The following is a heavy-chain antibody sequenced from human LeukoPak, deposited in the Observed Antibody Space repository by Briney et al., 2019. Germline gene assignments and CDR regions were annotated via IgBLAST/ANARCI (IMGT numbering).Heavy chain of an antibody. Sequence: GGSLRLSCAASGFTFSSYGMYWVCQAPGQGLEWVAVISYDGSSKFYADSVKGRFTISRDNSKSTLYLQMNSLRAEDTAVYYCARDGDIYGADYRGQGNLVTVSS. D-gene: IGHD5-18*01. CDR3: ARDGDIYGADY. V-gene: IGHV3-30*03. CDR2: ISYDGSSK. J-gene: IGHJ4*02. CDR1: GFTFSSYG.